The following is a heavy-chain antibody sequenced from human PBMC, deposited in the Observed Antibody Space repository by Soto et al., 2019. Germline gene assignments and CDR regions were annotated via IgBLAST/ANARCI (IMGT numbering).Heavy chain of an antibody. D-gene: IGHD2-8*01. CDR2: IIPIFGTA. CDR1: GGTFSSYA. V-gene: IGHV1-69*01. Sequence: QVQLVQSGAEVKKPGSSVKVSCKASGGTFSSYAISWVRQAPGQGLEWMGGIIPIFGTANYAQKFQGRVTTTADESTSTAYIELSSLRSEDTAVYYCARDVGLGTNGVFKQVYCGQGTLVTVSS. CDR3: ARDVGLGTNGVFKQVY. J-gene: IGHJ4*02.